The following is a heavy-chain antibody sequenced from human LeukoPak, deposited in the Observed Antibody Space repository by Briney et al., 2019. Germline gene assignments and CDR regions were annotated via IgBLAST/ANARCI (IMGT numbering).Heavy chain of an antibody. Sequence: GGSLRLSCAASGFTFDDYAMHWVRQAPGKGLEWVSLISGDGGSTYYADSVKGRSTISRDNSKNSLYLQMNSLRTEDTALYYCAKDIRPYYYDSSGYYIDYWGQGTLVTVSS. J-gene: IGHJ4*02. CDR2: ISGDGGST. V-gene: IGHV3-43*02. CDR1: GFTFDDYA. D-gene: IGHD3-22*01. CDR3: AKDIRPYYYDSSGYYIDY.